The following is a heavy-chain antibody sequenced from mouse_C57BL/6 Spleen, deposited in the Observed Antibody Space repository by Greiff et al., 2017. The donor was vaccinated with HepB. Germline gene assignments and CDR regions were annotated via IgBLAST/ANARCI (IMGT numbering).Heavy chain of an antibody. J-gene: IGHJ1*03. Sequence: EVHLVESGGGLVKPGGSLKLSCAASGFTFSDYGMHWVRQAPEKGLEWVAYISSGSSTIYYADTVKGRFTISRDNAKNTLFLQMTSLRSEDTAMYYCARITTVVTFYWYFDVWGTGTTVTVSS. V-gene: IGHV5-17*01. CDR3: ARITTVVTFYWYFDV. CDR2: ISSGSSTI. CDR1: GFTFSDYG. D-gene: IGHD1-1*01.